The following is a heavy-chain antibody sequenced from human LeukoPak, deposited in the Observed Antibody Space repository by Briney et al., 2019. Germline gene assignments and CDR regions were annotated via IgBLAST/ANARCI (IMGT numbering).Heavy chain of an antibody. CDR1: GYTFTGKY. D-gene: IGHD6-19*01. CDR3: ARDAGYSSGWYNDY. J-gene: IGHJ4*02. CDR2: INPNSGGT. V-gene: IGHV1-2*02. Sequence: GASVKVSCKASGYTFTGKYMHWVRQAPGQGLEWMGWINPNSGGTNYAQKFQDRVTMTRDTSISTAYMELSRLRSDDTAVYYCARDAGYSSGWYNDYWGQGTLVTVPS.